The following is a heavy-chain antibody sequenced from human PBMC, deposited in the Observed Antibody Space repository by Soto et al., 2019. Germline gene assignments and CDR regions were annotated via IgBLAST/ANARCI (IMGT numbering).Heavy chain of an antibody. Sequence: QVQLVQSGAAVKKPGASVKVSCKASGYSFTRHDINWVRQAPGQGLEWMGWINPSSGNTGYAQRFLGRLTMTTDTSTSTADMELSGLKSEDTAIYYCAREGILFSGVIVLYGMDVWGQGTTVTVPS. V-gene: IGHV1-8*01. J-gene: IGHJ6*02. D-gene: IGHD3-3*01. CDR3: AREGILFSGVIVLYGMDV. CDR2: INPSSGNT. CDR1: GYSFTRHD.